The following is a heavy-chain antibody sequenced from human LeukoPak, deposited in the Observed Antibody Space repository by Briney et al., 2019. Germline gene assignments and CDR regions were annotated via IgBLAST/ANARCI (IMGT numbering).Heavy chain of an antibody. CDR1: GGSITSSN. CDR2: ISYTGST. V-gene: IGHV4-59*08. Sequence: SETLSLTPTVSGGSITSSNRSCVRQPPGKGLEWIGYISYTGSTNYNPSLRSRVTLSVDTSKSQFSLKLSSVTAADTAVYYCARLYSGSLYYWGQGTLVTVSS. J-gene: IGHJ4*02. CDR3: ARLYSGSLYY. D-gene: IGHD3-10*01.